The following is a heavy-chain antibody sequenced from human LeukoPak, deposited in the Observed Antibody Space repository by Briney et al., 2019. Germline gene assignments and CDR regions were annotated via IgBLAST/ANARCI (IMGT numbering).Heavy chain of an antibody. CDR2: TAGADDVI. V-gene: IGHV3-23*01. CDR3: AREGVGSTMD. CDR1: GLTFRDNR. D-gene: IGHD1-26*01. Sequence: GGSLRLSCAVSGLTFRDNRMIWVRQAPEKRLEWVAVTAGADDVIQYADSVKGRFTISTDNSKNTVYLQMNSLRAEDTAVYYCAREGVGSTMDWGQGTLVTVSS. J-gene: IGHJ4*02.